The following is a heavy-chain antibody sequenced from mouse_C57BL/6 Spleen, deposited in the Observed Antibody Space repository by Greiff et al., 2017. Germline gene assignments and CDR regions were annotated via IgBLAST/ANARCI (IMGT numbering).Heavy chain of an antibody. CDR2: IDPEDGET. CDR3: ALYGSSPWFAY. V-gene: IGHV14-2*01. J-gene: IGHJ3*01. D-gene: IGHD1-1*01. CDR1: GFNIKDYY. Sequence: EVQLQQSGAELVKPGASVTLSCTASGFNIKDYYMHWVKQRTEQGLEWIGRIDPEDGETKYAPKFQGKATITADTSSNTAYLQLSSLTSEDTAVYYCALYGSSPWFAYWGQGTLVTVSA.